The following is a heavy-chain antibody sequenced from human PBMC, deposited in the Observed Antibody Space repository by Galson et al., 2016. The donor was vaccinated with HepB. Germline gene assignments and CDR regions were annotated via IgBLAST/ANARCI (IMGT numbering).Heavy chain of an antibody. CDR3: AAAPDSGSYYNDAFDI. Sequence: SVKVSCKASGFTFTSSAAQWVRQARGQRLEWIGWIVVGSGNTNYAQKFQERVTITRDMSTSTAYMELSSLRSEDTAVYYCAAAPDSGSYYNDAFDIWGQGTMVTVSS. J-gene: IGHJ3*02. CDR1: GFTFTSSA. CDR2: IVVGSGNT. D-gene: IGHD1-26*01. V-gene: IGHV1-58*01.